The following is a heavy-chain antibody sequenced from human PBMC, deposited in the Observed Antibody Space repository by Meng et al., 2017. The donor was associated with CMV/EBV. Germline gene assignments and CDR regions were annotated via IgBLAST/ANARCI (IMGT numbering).Heavy chain of an antibody. Sequence: SQTRSLTGAVYGGSFSGYYWSWIRQPPGKGLEWIGEINHSGSTNYNPSLKSRVTISVDTSKNQFSLKLSSVTAADTAVYYCARGGAIFGVVTWAFGIWGQGTMVTVSS. CDR2: INHSGST. CDR3: ARGGAIFGVVTWAFGI. CDR1: GGSFSGYY. J-gene: IGHJ3*02. V-gene: IGHV4-34*01. D-gene: IGHD3-3*01.